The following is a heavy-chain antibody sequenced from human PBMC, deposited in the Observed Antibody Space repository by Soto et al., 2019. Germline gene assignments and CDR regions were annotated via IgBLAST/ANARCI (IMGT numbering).Heavy chain of an antibody. CDR3: ARGPTYDWWRGSRYGMDV. D-gene: IGHD3-3*01. CDR1: GYTLTGYY. CDR2: IIPIFGTA. Sequence: PPKVSCKASGYTLTGYYTHWARQSPGQGLEWMGGIIPIFGTANYAQKFQGRVTITADESTSTAYMELSSLRSEDTAVYYCARGPTYDWWRGSRYGMDVWGQGTTVTVSS. J-gene: IGHJ6*02. V-gene: IGHV1-69*01.